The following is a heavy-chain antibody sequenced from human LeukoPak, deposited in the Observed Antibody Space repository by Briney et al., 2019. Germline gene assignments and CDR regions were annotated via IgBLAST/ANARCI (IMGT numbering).Heavy chain of an antibody. CDR2: ISWNSGSI. CDR3: AKDLSAGGNGYGMDV. Sequence: GGSLRLSCAASGFTFDDYAMHWVRQAPGKGLEWVSGISWNSGSIGYADSVKGRFTISRDNSKNTLYLQMNSLRAEDTAVYYCAKDLSAGGNGYGMDVWGQGTTVTVSS. V-gene: IGHV3-9*01. D-gene: IGHD4-23*01. CDR1: GFTFDDYA. J-gene: IGHJ6*02.